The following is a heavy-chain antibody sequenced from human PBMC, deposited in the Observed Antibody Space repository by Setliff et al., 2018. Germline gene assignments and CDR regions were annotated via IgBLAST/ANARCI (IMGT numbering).Heavy chain of an antibody. Sequence: GGSLRLSCAASGFSFSNYWMHWVRQAPGKGLVWVSRINSDGSSTNYADSVKGQFTVSRDNAKNTLYLQMNSLRAEDTAVYYRARHLPRGVQIFGVAPRFGYWGQGTLVTVS. V-gene: IGHV3-74*01. CDR2: INSDGSST. CDR1: GFSFSNYW. CDR3: ARHLPRGVQIFGVAPRFGY. D-gene: IGHD3-3*01. J-gene: IGHJ4*02.